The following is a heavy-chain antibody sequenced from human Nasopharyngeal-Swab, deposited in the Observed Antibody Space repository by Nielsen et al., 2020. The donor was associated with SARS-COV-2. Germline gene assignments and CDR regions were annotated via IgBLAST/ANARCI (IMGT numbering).Heavy chain of an antibody. J-gene: IGHJ4*02. V-gene: IGHV2-5*01. Sequence: SGPTLVKPTQTLTLTCTFSGFSLSTSGVGVGWIRQPPGKALEWLALIYWNDDKRYSPSLRSRLTITKDTSKNQVVPTMTNMDPVDTATYYCAHKLRSSGWPTFDYWGQGTLVTVSS. D-gene: IGHD6-19*01. CDR1: GFSLSTSGVG. CDR2: IYWNDDK. CDR3: AHKLRSSGWPTFDY.